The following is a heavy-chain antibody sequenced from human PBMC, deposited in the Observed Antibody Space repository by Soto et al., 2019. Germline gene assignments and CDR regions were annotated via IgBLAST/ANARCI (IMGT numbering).Heavy chain of an antibody. CDR2: IYHSGTT. Sequence: QVQLQESGPGLVKPSETLSLTCTVSGDSFTGYYWSWIRQPPGKGLEWIGYIYHSGTTTYNPSLESRVTISIDTSKNQIALKLISVTAADTAVYYCAREYQRWCDPWGQGTPVTVSS. J-gene: IGHJ5*02. CDR1: GDSFTGYY. CDR3: AREYQRWCDP. V-gene: IGHV4-59*01.